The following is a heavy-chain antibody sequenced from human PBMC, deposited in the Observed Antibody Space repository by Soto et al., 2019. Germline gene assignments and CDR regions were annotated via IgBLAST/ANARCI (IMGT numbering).Heavy chain of an antibody. CDR2: ISGTGGST. CDR3: ARHIVVATTRIDY. D-gene: IGHD1-26*01. CDR1: GFTFSSYA. Sequence: EVQLLESGGGLVQPGGSLRLSCAASGFTFSSYAMTWVRQAPGKGLEWVSSISGTGGSTYYTDSVEGRFTISRDNSKNTLYVQMNSLRAEDTVLYYGARHIVVATTRIDYLGQGVLVTVSS. V-gene: IGHV3-23*01. J-gene: IGHJ4*02.